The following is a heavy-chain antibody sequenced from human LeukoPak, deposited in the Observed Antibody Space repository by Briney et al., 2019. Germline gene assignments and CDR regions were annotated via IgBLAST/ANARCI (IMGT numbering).Heavy chain of an antibody. Sequence: ASVKVSCKVSGYTLTELSMHWVRQVPGKGLEWMGGFDPEDGETIYAQKFQGRVTMTEDTSTDTAYMELSGLRSEDTAVYYCATDFRGVIAALRYNWNPSWFDPWGQGTLVTVSS. V-gene: IGHV1-24*01. CDR1: GYTLTELS. D-gene: IGHD1-20*01. CDR2: FDPEDGET. CDR3: ATDFRGVIAALRYNWNPSWFDP. J-gene: IGHJ5*02.